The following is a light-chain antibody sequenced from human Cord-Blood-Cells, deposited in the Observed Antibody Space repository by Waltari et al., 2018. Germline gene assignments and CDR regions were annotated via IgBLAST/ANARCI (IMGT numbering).Light chain of an antibody. J-gene: IGLJ2*01. CDR1: SSNIGSNP. CDR2: SNN. CDR3: AAWDDSLNGVV. V-gene: IGLV1-44*01. Sequence: QSVLTQPPSASGTPGQRVTISCSGSSSNIGSNPVNWYKQLPGTAPNLLIYSNNQRPSGVPGRFSGSKSGTSASLAISGLQSEDEADYYCAAWDDSLNGVVFGGGTKLTVL.